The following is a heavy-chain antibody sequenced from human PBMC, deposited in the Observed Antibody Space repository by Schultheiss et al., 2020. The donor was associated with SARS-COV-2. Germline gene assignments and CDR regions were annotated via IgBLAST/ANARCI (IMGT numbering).Heavy chain of an antibody. CDR1: GGSISSSSYY. Sequence: SETLSLTCTVSGGSISSSSYYWGWIRQPPGKGLEWIGSIYYSGSTYYNPSLKSRVTISVDRSKNQFSLKLSSVTAADTAVYYRARIPTIAVAGTLGYYYYGMDVWGQGTTVTVSS. D-gene: IGHD6-19*01. CDR3: ARIPTIAVAGTLGYYYYGMDV. V-gene: IGHV4-39*07. J-gene: IGHJ6*02. CDR2: IYYSGST.